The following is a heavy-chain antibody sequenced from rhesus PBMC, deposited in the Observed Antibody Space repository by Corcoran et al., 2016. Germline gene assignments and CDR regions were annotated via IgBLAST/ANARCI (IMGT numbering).Heavy chain of an antibody. J-gene: IGHJ4*01. CDR1: GGSIRSSN. V-gene: IGHV4-169*01. Sequence: QLQLQESGPGLVKPSETLSVTCAFSGGSIRSSNWSWIRQAPGKGLEWIGYIYGSGSSTNYNPSLKSRVTLSVDTSKNQLSLKLSSVTAADTAVYYCARNYYFDYWGQGVLVTVSS. CDR3: ARNYYFDY. CDR2: IYGSGSST.